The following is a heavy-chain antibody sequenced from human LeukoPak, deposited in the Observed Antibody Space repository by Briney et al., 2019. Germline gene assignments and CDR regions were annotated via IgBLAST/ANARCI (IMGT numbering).Heavy chain of an antibody. Sequence: ETLSLTCTVSGYSISSGYYWGWIRQPPGKGLEWVSSISSSSSYIYYADSVKGRFTISRDNAKNSLYLQMNSLRAEDTAVYYCAREGGGLRWLYYFDYWGQGTLVTVSS. CDR1: GYSISSGYY. D-gene: IGHD4-17*01. V-gene: IGHV3-21*01. CDR2: ISSSSSYI. J-gene: IGHJ4*02. CDR3: AREGGGLRWLYYFDY.